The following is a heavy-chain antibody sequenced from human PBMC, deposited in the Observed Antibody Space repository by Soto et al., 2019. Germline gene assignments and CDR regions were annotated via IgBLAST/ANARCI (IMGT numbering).Heavy chain of an antibody. V-gene: IGHV3-7*04. CDR3: ARGDYHDSSGPFSDAFDT. Sequence: PGGSQRLPYAASGCTFRDYGMTWILQAPEKGLEWVANLKPDGSQKWYVDSVKGRFAISRDNSKNSLFLQMNSLRADDTAVYYCARGDYHDSSGPFSDAFDTWGQGTMVTVS. D-gene: IGHD3-22*01. J-gene: IGHJ3*02. CDR2: LKPDGSQK. CDR1: GCTFRDYG.